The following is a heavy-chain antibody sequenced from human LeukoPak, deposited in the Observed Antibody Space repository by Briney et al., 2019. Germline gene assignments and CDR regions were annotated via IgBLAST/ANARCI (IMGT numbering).Heavy chain of an antibody. Sequence: ASVKVSCKASGYTFTSYDINWVRQATGQGLEWMGWMNPNSGNTGYAQKFQRSVTMTRNTSISTAYMELSSLRSDDTAVYYCARPPYDSSGYGFDYWGQGTLVTVSS. V-gene: IGHV1-8*01. D-gene: IGHD3-22*01. J-gene: IGHJ4*02. CDR2: MNPNSGNT. CDR1: GYTFTSYD. CDR3: ARPPYDSSGYGFDY.